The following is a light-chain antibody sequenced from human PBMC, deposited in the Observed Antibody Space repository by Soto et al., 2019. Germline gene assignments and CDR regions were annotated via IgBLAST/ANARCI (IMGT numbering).Light chain of an antibody. CDR1: PSISSY. CDR2: AAP. V-gene: IGKV1-39*01. J-gene: IGKJ5*01. Sequence: DIQMTTSPSSLSASVGDRVTITCRASPSISSYLNWYQQNPGKAPKLLIYAAPSLQSGVPSRFSGSGSGTDFTLTISSLQPEDFATYYCQQSYSTPPITFGQGTRLEIK. CDR3: QQSYSTPPIT.